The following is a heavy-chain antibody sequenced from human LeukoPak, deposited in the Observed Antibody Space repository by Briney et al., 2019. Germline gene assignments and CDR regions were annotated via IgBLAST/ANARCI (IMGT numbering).Heavy chain of an antibody. V-gene: IGHV3-21*01. D-gene: IGHD3-9*01. CDR3: ARLYDILTGAFDY. CDR2: ISSSSSYI. J-gene: IGHJ4*02. CDR1: SDQY. Sequence: GGSLRLSCEAFSDQYMDWVRQAPGKGLEWVSSISSSSSYIYYADSVKGRFTISRDNAKNSLYLQMSSLRAEDTAVYYCARLYDILTGAFDYWGQGTLVTVSS.